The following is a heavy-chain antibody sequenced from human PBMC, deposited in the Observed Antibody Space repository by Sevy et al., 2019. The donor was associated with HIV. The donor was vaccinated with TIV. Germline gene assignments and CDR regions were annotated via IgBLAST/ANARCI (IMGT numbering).Heavy chain of an antibody. CDR1: GFTFSDYY. Sequence: GGSLRLSCAASGFTFSDYYMSWIRQAPGKGLEWVSYISSSSSYTNYADSVKGRFTISRDNAKNSLYLQMNSLGAEDTAVYYCARGGKYSYGSYYYYYYMDVWGKGTTVTVSS. CDR3: ARGGKYSYGSYYYYYYMDV. J-gene: IGHJ6*03. V-gene: IGHV3-11*06. CDR2: ISSSSSYT. D-gene: IGHD5-18*01.